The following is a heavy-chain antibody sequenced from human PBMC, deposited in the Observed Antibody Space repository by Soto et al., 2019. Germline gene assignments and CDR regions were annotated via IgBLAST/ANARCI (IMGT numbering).Heavy chain of an antibody. CDR1: GGTFSSYA. Sequence: GASVKVSCKASGGTFSSYAISWVRQAPGQGLEWMGGIIPIFGTANYAQKFQGRVTITTDESTSTAYMEMSSQRYEDTAVYYCASHQTGYYDSSGYWFDPWGQGTLVTVSS. J-gene: IGHJ5*02. CDR2: IIPIFGTA. D-gene: IGHD3-22*01. CDR3: ASHQTGYYDSSGYWFDP. V-gene: IGHV1-69*05.